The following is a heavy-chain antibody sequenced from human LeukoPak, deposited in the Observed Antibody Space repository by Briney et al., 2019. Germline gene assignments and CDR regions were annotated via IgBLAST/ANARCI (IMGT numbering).Heavy chain of an antibody. CDR2: ITNDGTGT. D-gene: IGHD1-1*01. CDR3: ARGGTASFDL. Sequence: GGSLRLSCAASEFTFANFWMHWVRQAPGKGLVWVSRITNDGTGTTYADSVKGRFAISRDNAKNTLYLQLNSLRAEDTAVYYCARGGTASFDLWGQGTLVTVSS. V-gene: IGHV3-74*01. J-gene: IGHJ5*02. CDR1: EFTFANFW.